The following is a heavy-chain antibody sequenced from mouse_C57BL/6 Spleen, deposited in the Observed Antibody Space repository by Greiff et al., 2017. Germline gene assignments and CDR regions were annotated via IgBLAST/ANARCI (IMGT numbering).Heavy chain of an antibody. CDR1: GFSLTSYS. CDR2: ICTGGGT. Sequence: VQLVESGPGLVAPSPSLSITCTVSGFSLTSYSISWVRQPPGKGLEWLGVICTGGGTNYNSALKSRLSSSKDNSKSQVFLKMNSLQTDDTAGYYCARQANCDVAWFAYWGQGTLVTVSA. CDR3: ARQANCDVAWFAY. J-gene: IGHJ3*01. D-gene: IGHD4-1*01. V-gene: IGHV2-9-1*01.